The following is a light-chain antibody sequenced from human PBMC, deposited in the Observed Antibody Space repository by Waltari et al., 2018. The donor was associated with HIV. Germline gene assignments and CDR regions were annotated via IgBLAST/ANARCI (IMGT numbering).Light chain of an antibody. CDR2: GAS. J-gene: IGKJ2*01. CDR3: QQYNRYYT. V-gene: IGKV1-33*01. Sequence: DIQMTQSPSSLSASLGDRVTITCQASQNITNFLNWFHQKRGKAPQLLIFGASKLETGVPSRFSASGSGTHFSLTISSLQPDDFATYYCQQYNRYYTFGQGTKLEIK. CDR1: QNITNF.